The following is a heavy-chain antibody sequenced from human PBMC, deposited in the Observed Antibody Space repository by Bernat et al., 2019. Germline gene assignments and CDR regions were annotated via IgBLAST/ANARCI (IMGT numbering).Heavy chain of an antibody. J-gene: IGHJ5*02. V-gene: IGHV4-39*01. CDR2: ISYSGNT. CDR3: ARHRESITIFGVTYNWFDP. D-gene: IGHD3-3*01. Sequence: QVQLRESGPGLVKPSETLSLTCSVSGGSVSSNTYYWGWIRQPPGKGLEWIGTISYSGNTYYNPSLKSRVTISADTSKNQFSLKLSSVTAADTAVYYCARHRESITIFGVTYNWFDPWGQGTLVTVSS. CDR1: GGSVSSNTYY.